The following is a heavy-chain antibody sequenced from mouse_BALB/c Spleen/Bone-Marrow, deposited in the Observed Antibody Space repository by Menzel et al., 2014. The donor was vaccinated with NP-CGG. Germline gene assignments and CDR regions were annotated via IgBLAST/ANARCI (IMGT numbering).Heavy chain of an antibody. D-gene: IGHD2-3*01. J-gene: IGHJ4*01. CDR3: ARYDYAMDY. V-gene: IGHV1S41*01. Sequence: DLVKPGGSLKLSCTASGYTFTNFWMNWIKQRPGQGPEWIGRIDPGSGTTYYSEIFKGKVTLSVDTSSSTTYLQLNSLSSVDSAVYFCARYDYAMDYWGQGTSVTVSS. CDR1: GYTFTNFW. CDR2: IDPGSGTT.